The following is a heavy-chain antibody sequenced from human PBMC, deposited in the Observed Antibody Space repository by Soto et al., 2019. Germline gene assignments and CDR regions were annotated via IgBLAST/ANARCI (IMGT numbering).Heavy chain of an antibody. CDR3: ASIVLVPAAMPGGYYYGMDV. Sequence: QVQLQESGPGLVKPSQTLSLTCTVSGGSISSGDYYWSWIRQPPGKGLEWIGYIYYSGSTYYNPSLKSRVTISVDTSKNQFSLKLSSVTAADTAVYYCASIVLVPAAMPGGYYYGMDVWGQGTTVTVSS. CDR1: GGSISSGDYY. V-gene: IGHV4-30-4*01. J-gene: IGHJ6*02. CDR2: IYYSGST. D-gene: IGHD2-2*01.